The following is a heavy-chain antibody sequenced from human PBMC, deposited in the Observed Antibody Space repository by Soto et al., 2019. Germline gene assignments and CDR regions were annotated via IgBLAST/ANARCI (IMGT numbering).Heavy chain of an antibody. V-gene: IGHV4-61*01. CDR1: GGSVSFSSYY. CDR3: ARAWLYGMDV. CDR2: IYYSGSA. J-gene: IGHJ6*02. Sequence: QVQLQESGPGLVKPSETLSLTCTISGGSVSFSSYYWSWIRQPPGKGLEWIGYIYYSGSANYNPSLKSRVPISVDTSKNQVSLQLSSVTAADTAVDYCARAWLYGMDVWGQGTTVTVSS. D-gene: IGHD5-12*01.